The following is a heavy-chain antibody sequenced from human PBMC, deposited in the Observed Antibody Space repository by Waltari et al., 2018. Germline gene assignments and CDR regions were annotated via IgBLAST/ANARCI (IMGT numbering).Heavy chain of an antibody. Sequence: EVQMVETGGGLIQPGGSLRLSCAVSGFSVISNDMTWVRQPPGKGLEWVSYMDSAGGTYYADSVKGRVTISRDNSKNTLYLQMNNLRAEDTAVYYCARENSGSYGEFDFWGQGTLVTVSS. V-gene: IGHV3-53*02. CDR2: MDSAGGT. J-gene: IGHJ4*02. CDR1: GFSVISND. CDR3: ARENSGSYGEFDF. D-gene: IGHD1-26*01.